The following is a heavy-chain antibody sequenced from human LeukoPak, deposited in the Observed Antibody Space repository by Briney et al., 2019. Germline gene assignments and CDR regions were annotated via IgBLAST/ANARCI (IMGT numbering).Heavy chain of an antibody. J-gene: IGHJ6*03. D-gene: IGHD4-11*01. V-gene: IGHV1-2*02. CDR2: INPDSGGT. CDR1: GYSFTGYY. CDR3: ASGYSDYADYYNYYMDV. Sequence: ASVKVSCKTSGYSFTGYYMHWVRQAPGQGLEWMGWINPDSGGTNYAQKFQGRVTMTRDTSITTAYMELSRLTSDDTAVYYCASGYSDYADYYNYYMDVWGKGTTVTVSS.